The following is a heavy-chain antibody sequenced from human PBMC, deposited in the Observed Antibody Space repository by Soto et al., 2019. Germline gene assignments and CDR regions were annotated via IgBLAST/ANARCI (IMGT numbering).Heavy chain of an antibody. V-gene: IGHV4-61*01. CDR2: AYYSGST. CDR1: GDSVSSGSYS. CDR3: ASDSITTFAVVNPHVMDV. Sequence: PSETLSLTCTVSGDSVSSGSYSWTWIRQSPGKGLEWIGYAYYSGSTRYNPSLQSGVTISLDTSKNQFSLKLTSVTAADTDVYYCASDSITTFAVVNPHVMDVWGQGTTVTVSS. D-gene: IGHD3-3*01. J-gene: IGHJ6*02.